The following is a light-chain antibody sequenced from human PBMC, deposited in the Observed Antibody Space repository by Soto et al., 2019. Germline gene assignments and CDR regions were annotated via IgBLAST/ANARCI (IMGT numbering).Light chain of an antibody. V-gene: IGKV2-28*01. CDR3: MQALQTPLT. CDR2: LGS. CDR1: QSLLHSNGYNY. J-gene: IGKJ4*01. Sequence: DIVMTQSPLSLPVTPGEPASISCRSSQSLLHSNGYNYLDWYLQKPGQSPQVLISLGSNRASVVPDRFSGSGSGTDFTLKISRVEAEDVGIYDCMQALQTPLTFGGGTKVELK.